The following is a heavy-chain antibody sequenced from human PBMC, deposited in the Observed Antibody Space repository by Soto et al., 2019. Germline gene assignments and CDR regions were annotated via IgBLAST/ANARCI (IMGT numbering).Heavy chain of an antibody. Sequence: QAGGSLRLSCAASGFTFGTYAMSWVRQAPGKGLEWVSSISASGDSTYYADSVKGRFTISRDNSKNTLYLQMNSLRAEDTAVYYCAKDRSVDTRDWFDPWGQGTLVTVSS. V-gene: IGHV3-23*01. CDR1: GFTFGTYA. J-gene: IGHJ5*02. CDR3: AKDRSVDTRDWFDP. CDR2: ISASGDST. D-gene: IGHD5-18*01.